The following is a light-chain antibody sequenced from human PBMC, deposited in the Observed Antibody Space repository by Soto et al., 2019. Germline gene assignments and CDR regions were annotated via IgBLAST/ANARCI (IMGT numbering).Light chain of an antibody. J-gene: IGLJ1*01. Sequence: QSALTQPPSASGSPGQSVTISCTGTSSDVGGYNYVSWYQQHPGKAPKLMIYEVSKRPSGVPDRFSGSKSGNTASLTVSGLQAEDEADYYYCSYAGSYNCFYVFGTGTKLTVL. V-gene: IGLV2-8*01. CDR2: EVS. CDR1: SSDVGGYNY. CDR3: CSYAGSYNCFYV.